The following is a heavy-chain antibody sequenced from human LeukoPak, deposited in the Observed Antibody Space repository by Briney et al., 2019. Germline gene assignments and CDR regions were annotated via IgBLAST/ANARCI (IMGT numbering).Heavy chain of an antibody. CDR3: AAYYYDSSGYYYNDYYYGMDV. D-gene: IGHD3-22*01. CDR1: GDSISNYY. V-gene: IGHV4-59*12. CDR2: IYYSENT. J-gene: IGHJ6*02. Sequence: SETLSLTCTVSGDSISNYYWIWIRQPPGKGLEWIGYIYYSENTNYNPSLKSRVTISVDTSKNQFSLKLSSVTAADTAVYYCAAYYYDSSGYYYNDYYYGMDVWGQGTTVTVSS.